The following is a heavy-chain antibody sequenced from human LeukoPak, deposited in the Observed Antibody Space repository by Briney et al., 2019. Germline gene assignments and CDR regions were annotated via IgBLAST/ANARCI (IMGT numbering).Heavy chain of an antibody. CDR3: ARGYCSGGSCHRRHYYYYMDV. CDR1: GGSISGYY. J-gene: IGHJ6*03. Sequence: SETLSLTCTVSGGSISGYYWSWIRQPPGKGLEWIGYIYYSGSTNYNPSLKSRVTISVDTSKSQFFLKLSSVTAADTAVYYCARGYCSGGSCHRRHYYYYMDVWGKGTTVTVSS. CDR2: IYYSGST. D-gene: IGHD2-15*01. V-gene: IGHV4-59*08.